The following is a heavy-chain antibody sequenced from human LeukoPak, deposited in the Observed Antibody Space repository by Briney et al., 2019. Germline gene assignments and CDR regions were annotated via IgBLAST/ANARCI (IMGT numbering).Heavy chain of an antibody. J-gene: IGHJ6*02. CDR2: ISSSGSTI. Sequence: GGSLRLSCAASGFTFSDYYMSWIRQAPGKGLEWVSYISSSGSTIYYADSVKGRFTISRDNAKNSLYLQMNSLRAEDTAVYYCARSEIRYFDWLSSSYYYYYGMDVWGQGTTVTVSS. V-gene: IGHV3-11*01. D-gene: IGHD3-9*01. CDR1: GFTFSDYY. CDR3: ARSEIRYFDWLSSSYYYYYGMDV.